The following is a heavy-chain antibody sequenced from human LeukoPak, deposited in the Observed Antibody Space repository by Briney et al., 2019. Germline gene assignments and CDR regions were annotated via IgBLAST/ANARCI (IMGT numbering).Heavy chain of an antibody. D-gene: IGHD1-26*01. J-gene: IGHJ4*02. V-gene: IGHV4-4*02. Sequence: SETLSLTCAVSGGSISSSNWWSWVRQPPGKGLEWIGEIYHSGSTNYNPSLKSRVTISVDKSKNQFSLKLTSVTAADTAVYYCARNFPPAKREWELIEDWGQGTLVTVSS. CDR1: GGSISSSNW. CDR3: ARNFPPAKREWELIED. CDR2: IYHSGST.